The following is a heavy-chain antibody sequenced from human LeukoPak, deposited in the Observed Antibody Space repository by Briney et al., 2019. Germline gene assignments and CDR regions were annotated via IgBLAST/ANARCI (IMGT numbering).Heavy chain of an antibody. J-gene: IGHJ4*02. CDR1: GFTFTTYW. CDR2: ISPDGSEK. D-gene: IGHD6-13*01. CDR3: ARGVSSRFDQ. V-gene: IGHV3-7*04. Sequence: PGGSLRLSCAASGFTFTTYWMSCVRQAPGKGLEWVAKISPDGSEKYYVDSVKGRFTISRDNAKNSLDLQMSSLRADDTAVYYCARGVSSRFDQWGQGTLVTVSS.